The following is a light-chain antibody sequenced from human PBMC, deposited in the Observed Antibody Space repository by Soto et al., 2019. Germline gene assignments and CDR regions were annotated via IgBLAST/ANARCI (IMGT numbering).Light chain of an antibody. Sequence: DIQMTQSPSTLSASVGDRVTITCRASQSINTWLAWYQQKPGKAPKLLIYDASSLESGVPSRFSGSGSGTEFTLTISSLQPDDFATHYCQQYNFYPYTFGQGTKVDIK. CDR2: DAS. V-gene: IGKV1-5*01. J-gene: IGKJ2*01. CDR1: QSINTW. CDR3: QQYNFYPYT.